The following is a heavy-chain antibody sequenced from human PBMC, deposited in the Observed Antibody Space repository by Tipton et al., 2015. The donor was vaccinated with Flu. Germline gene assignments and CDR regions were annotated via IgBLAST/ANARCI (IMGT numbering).Heavy chain of an antibody. CDR1: GGSISSYY. CDR3: ARGGTVRNGMDV. V-gene: IGHV4-59*01. J-gene: IGHJ6*02. Sequence: LRLSCAVYGGSISSYYWSWIRQPPGKGLEWIGYIYYSGSTNYNPSLKSRVTISVDTSKNQFSLKLSSVTAADTAVYYCARGGTVRNGMDVWGQGTTVTVSS. CDR2: IYYSGST. D-gene: IGHD4-11*01.